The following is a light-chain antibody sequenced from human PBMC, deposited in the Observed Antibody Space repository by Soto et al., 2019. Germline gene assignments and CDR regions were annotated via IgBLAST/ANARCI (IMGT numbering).Light chain of an antibody. CDR2: EVN. J-gene: IGLJ1*01. V-gene: IGLV2-8*01. Sequence: QSPLAQPASASWSPRQSVAISGTGTSSDVGGYNYVSWYQQHPGKAPKLMIYEVNKRPSGVPDRFSGSKSGNTASLTVSGLQAEDEADYSCSSYAGSRNVFGTGTKVTAL. CDR3: SSYAGSRNV. CDR1: SSDVGGYNY.